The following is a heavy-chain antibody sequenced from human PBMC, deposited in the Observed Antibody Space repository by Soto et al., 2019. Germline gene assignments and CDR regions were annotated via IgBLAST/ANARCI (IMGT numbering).Heavy chain of an antibody. D-gene: IGHD3-3*01. J-gene: IGHJ5*02. CDR3: AGDHRTIFGVVIRYNWFDP. CDR1: GGTFNSYA. V-gene: IGHV1-69*13. Sequence: SVKVSCKASGGTFNSYAISWVRQAPGQGLEWMGGIIPIFGTANYAQKFQGRVTITADESTSTAYMELSSLRSEDTAVYYCAGDHRTIFGVVIRYNWFDPWGQGTLVTVSS. CDR2: IIPIFGTA.